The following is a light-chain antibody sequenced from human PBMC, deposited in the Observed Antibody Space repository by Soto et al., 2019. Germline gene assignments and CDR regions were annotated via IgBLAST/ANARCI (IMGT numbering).Light chain of an antibody. CDR2: EVS. CDR3: LSYADTAYV. J-gene: IGLJ1*01. CDR1: SSDVGGYNY. Sequence: QSALTQPPSASGSPGQSVTISCAGTSSDVGGYNYVSWYQQYPDKVPKIMIYEVSERPSGVPDRFSGSKSGNTAFLTVSGLQAEDEADYYCLSYADTAYVFGTGTKLTVL. V-gene: IGLV2-8*01.